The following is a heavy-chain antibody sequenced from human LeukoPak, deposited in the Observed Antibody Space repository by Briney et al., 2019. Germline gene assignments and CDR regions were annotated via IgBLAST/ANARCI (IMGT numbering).Heavy chain of an antibody. V-gene: IGHV3-74*01. D-gene: IGHD5-12*01. CDR1: GFTFSSYW. Sequence: GGSLRLSCAASGFTFSSYWMHWGRQAPGKGLVWVSRINSDGSSTSYADSVKGRFTISRDNAKNTLYLQMNSLRAEDTAVYYCARDLVGYSGYDYGGHFDYWGQGTLVTVSS. CDR2: INSDGSST. CDR3: ARDLVGYSGYDYGGHFDY. J-gene: IGHJ4*02.